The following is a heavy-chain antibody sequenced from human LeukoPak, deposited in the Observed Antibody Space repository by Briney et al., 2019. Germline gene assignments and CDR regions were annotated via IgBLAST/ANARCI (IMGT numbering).Heavy chain of an antibody. Sequence: GGSLRLSCAASGFTFSSYSVNWVRQAPGKGLEWVAFIRYDGSNKYYADSVKGRFTVSRDNAKNSLYLQMNSLRAEDTALYYCARDYSSSWRELDYWGQGTLVTVSS. J-gene: IGHJ4*02. V-gene: IGHV3-30*02. CDR1: GFTFSSYS. CDR2: IRYDGSNK. D-gene: IGHD6-13*01. CDR3: ARDYSSSWRELDY.